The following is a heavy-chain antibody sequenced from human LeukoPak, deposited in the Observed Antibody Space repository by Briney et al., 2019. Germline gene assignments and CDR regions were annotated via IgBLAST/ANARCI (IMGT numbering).Heavy chain of an antibody. D-gene: IGHD5-12*01. CDR1: GFTFSDYW. Sequence: QTGGSLRLSCAASGFTFSDYWMHWVRQAPEKGLEWVANINQDGSEKYYVDSVKGRFTISRDNAKNSLYLQTNSLRAEDTAVYYCARALGAYASFWGQGTLVTVSS. J-gene: IGHJ4*02. CDR3: ARALGAYASF. CDR2: INQDGSEK. V-gene: IGHV3-7*03.